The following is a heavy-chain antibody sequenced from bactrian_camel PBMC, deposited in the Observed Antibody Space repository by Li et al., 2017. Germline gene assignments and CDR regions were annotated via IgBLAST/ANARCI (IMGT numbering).Heavy chain of an antibody. J-gene: IGHJ4*01. CDR2: ISSSGTT. V-gene: IGHV3S53*01. D-gene: IGHD1*01. CDR1: RYSFTWCG. Sequence: VQLVESGGGSVQAGGSLRLSCVASRYSFTWCGMGWYRQAPGKERELVSTISSSGTTNYADSVKGRFTISQDSARITAYLQMASLRPEDTAVYYCVPVALEERDGLVSCARWSQGTQVTVS.